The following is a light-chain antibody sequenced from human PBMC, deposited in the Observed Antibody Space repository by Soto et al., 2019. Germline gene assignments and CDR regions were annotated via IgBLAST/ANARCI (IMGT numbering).Light chain of an antibody. J-gene: IGKJ2*01. CDR1: QSVSSSY. CDR2: GAS. CDR3: QKYGSSPPYT. Sequence: EIVLTQSPGTLSLSPGERDTLSCGASQSVSSSYLAWYQQKPGQAPRLLIYGASSRATGIPDRFSGSGSGTDFTLTISRLEPEDFAMYYCQKYGSSPPYTFGQGTKLEIK. V-gene: IGKV3-20*01.